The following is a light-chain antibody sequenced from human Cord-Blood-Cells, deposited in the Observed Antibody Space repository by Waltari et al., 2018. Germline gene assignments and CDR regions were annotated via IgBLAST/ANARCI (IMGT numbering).Light chain of an antibody. J-gene: IGLJ3*02. CDR3: CSYAGSRV. V-gene: IGLV2-23*02. CDR2: EVS. CDR1: SPNLGRYII. Sequence: QSPVSKPASVSGSPGQAITISCTDTSPNLGRYIIVSCYQQHPGKAPKLMIYEVSKRPSGVSNRFSGSKSGNTASLTISGLQAEDEADYYCCSYAGSRVFGGGTKLTVL.